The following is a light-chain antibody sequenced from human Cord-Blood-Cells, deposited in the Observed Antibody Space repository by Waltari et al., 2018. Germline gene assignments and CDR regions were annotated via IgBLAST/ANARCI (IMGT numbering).Light chain of an antibody. CDR1: SSDVGGYNY. CDR3: SSYTSSSPVV. J-gene: IGLJ2*01. Sequence: QSALTQPAFVSGSPGQSITISCTGTSSDVGGYNYVSWYQQHPGKAPKLMIYDVSKRPPGVSNRFSGPKSGNTASLTISGLQAEDEADYYCSSYTSSSPVVFGGGTKLTVL. CDR2: DVS. V-gene: IGLV2-14*01.